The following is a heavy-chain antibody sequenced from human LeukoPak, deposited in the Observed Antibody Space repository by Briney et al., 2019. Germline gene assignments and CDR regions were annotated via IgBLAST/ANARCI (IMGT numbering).Heavy chain of an antibody. CDR3: ARDSYGSGNFDY. D-gene: IGHD3-10*01. CDR2: INPNSGDT. Sequence: GASVKVSCKASGYTFTDYYMHWVRQAPGQGLEWMGWINPNSGDTNYAQKFQGRVTMARDTSISTAYMELRSLRSDDTAVYYCARDSYGSGNFDYWGQGTLVTVSS. V-gene: IGHV1-2*02. CDR1: GYTFTDYY. J-gene: IGHJ4*02.